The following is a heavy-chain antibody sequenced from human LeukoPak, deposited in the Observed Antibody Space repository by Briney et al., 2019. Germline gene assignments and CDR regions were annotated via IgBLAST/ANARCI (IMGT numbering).Heavy chain of an antibody. CDR3: AKDQKTYNWNDVFDY. CDR1: GFTFSSYG. Sequence: PGGSLRLSCAASGFTFSSYGMHWVRQAPGKGLEWVAVISYDGSNKYYADSVKGRFTISRDNSKNTLYLQMNGLRAEDTAVYYCAKDQKTYNWNDVFDYWGQGTLVTVSS. J-gene: IGHJ4*02. D-gene: IGHD1-1*01. CDR2: ISYDGSNK. V-gene: IGHV3-30*18.